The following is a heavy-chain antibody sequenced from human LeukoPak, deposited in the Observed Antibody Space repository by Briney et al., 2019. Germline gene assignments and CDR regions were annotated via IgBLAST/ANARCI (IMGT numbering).Heavy chain of an antibody. CDR2: ISSSSYI. V-gene: IGHV3-21*01. CDR3: ARVEALAGNSY. D-gene: IGHD6-19*01. Sequence: PGGSLRLSCAASGFTFSSYSMNWVRQAPGKGLEWVSPISSSSYIYYADSVKGRFTISRDNAKNSLYLQMNSLRAEDTAVYYCARVEALAGNSYWGQGTLVTVSS. J-gene: IGHJ4*02. CDR1: GFTFSSYS.